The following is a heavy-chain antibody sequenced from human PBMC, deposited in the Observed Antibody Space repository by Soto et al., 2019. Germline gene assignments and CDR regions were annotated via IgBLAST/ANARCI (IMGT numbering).Heavy chain of an antibody. CDR2: ISYDGSNK. CDR1: GFTLSSYG. CDR3: AKDLHTYYYDSSGYSADDY. Sequence: VGSLRLSCAASGFTLSSYGMHWVRQAPGKGLEWVAVISYDGSNKYYADSVKGRFTISRDNSKNTLYLQMNSLRAEDTAVYYCAKDLHTYYYDSSGYSADDYWGQGTLVTVSS. V-gene: IGHV3-30*18. J-gene: IGHJ4*02. D-gene: IGHD3-22*01.